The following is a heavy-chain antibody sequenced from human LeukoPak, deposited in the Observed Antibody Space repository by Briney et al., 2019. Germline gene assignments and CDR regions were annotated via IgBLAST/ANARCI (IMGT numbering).Heavy chain of an antibody. J-gene: IGHJ4*02. CDR3: ARHSLWFGELWNY. V-gene: IGHV4-4*02. Sequence: SGTLSLTCGVSGDSVSNKNWWNWVRQPPGKGLEWIGEIHHSGSTNYNPSLKSRVTISVDTSKNQFSLKLSSVTAADTAVYYCARHSLWFGELWNYWGQGTLVTVSS. D-gene: IGHD3-10*01. CDR1: GDSVSNKNW. CDR2: IHHSGST.